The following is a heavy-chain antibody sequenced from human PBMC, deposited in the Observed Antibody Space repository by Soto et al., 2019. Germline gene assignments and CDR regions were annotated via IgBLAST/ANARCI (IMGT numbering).Heavy chain of an antibody. CDR2: ISSSSSYI. Sequence: GGSLRLSCAASGFTFSSYSMNWVRQAPGKGLEWVSSISSSSSYIYYADSVKGRFTISRDNAKNSLYLQMNSLRAEDASVYYCARVTGELLHAFDIWGQGTMVTVSS. J-gene: IGHJ3*02. CDR1: GFTFSSYS. D-gene: IGHD1-26*01. CDR3: ARVTGELLHAFDI. V-gene: IGHV3-21*01.